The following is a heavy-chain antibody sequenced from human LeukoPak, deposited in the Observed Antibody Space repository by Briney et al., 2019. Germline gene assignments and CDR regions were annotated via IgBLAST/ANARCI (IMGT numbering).Heavy chain of an antibody. J-gene: IGHJ4*02. CDR2: IGFAGDT. Sequence: PGGSLRLSCAVSGFTFSNYDMHWVRQAAGKRLEWVSAIGFAGDTYYPGSVKGRFTISRENAKNSLYLQMNSLRAEDTAVYYCARAGYNYGYLDYWGQGTLVTVSS. V-gene: IGHV3-13*01. CDR1: GFTFSNYD. D-gene: IGHD5-18*01. CDR3: ARAGYNYGYLDY.